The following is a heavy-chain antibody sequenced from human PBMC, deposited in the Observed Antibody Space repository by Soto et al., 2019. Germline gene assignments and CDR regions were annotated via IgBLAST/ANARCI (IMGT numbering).Heavy chain of an antibody. CDR2: INHSGST. V-gene: IGHV4-34*01. Sequence: SETLSLTCAVYGGSFSGYYWSWIRQPPGKGLEWIGEINHSGSTNYNPSLKSRVTISVDTSKNQFSLKLSSVTAADTAVHYCARDPAIRVGGYYYYGMDVWGQGTTVTVSS. J-gene: IGHJ6*02. CDR1: GGSFSGYY. D-gene: IGHD3-16*01. CDR3: ARDPAIRVGGYYYYGMDV.